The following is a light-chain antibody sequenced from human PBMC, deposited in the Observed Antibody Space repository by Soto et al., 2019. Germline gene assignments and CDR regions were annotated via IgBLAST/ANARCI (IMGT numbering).Light chain of an antibody. J-gene: IGLJ1*01. Sequence: QSALTHPPSASGSPGQSVTISCTGTSSDVGAYDYVSWYQQHPGKAPKLMIYEINKRPSGVPDRFSGSKSGNTASLTVSGLQAEDEADYYCSSFAGSNNFPYVFGTGTKVTV. CDR3: SSFAGSNNFPYV. CDR1: SSDVGAYDY. CDR2: EIN. V-gene: IGLV2-8*01.